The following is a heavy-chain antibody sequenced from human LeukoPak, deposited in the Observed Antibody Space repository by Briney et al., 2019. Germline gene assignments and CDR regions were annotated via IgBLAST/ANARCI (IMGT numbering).Heavy chain of an antibody. D-gene: IGHD3-9*01. V-gene: IGHV3-30*02. CDR3: AKDGPLLRFFDWLDGWFDP. J-gene: IGHJ5*02. CDR2: IRYDGSNK. CDR1: GFTFSSYG. Sequence: QTGGSLRLSCAASGFTFSSYGMHWVRQAPGKGLEWVAFIRYDGSNKYYADSVKGRFTISRDNSKNTLYLQMNSLRAEDTAVYYCAKDGPLLRFFDWLDGWFDPWGQGTLVTVSS.